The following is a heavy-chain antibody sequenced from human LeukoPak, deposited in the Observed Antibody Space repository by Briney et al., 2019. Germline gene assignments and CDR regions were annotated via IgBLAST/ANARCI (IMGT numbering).Heavy chain of an antibody. J-gene: IGHJ4*02. CDR2: IGTSTSYI. D-gene: IGHD5-24*01. Sequence: PGGSLRLSCAASGFTFSTYIMNWVRQTPGKGLEWVSSIGTSTSYIYYADSVKGRFTISRDNAKNSLYLQMNSLRAEDTAVYYCARDLKGRDGYNYTFDYWGQGTLVTVSS. CDR1: GFTFSTYI. CDR3: ARDLKGRDGYNYTFDY. V-gene: IGHV3-21*01.